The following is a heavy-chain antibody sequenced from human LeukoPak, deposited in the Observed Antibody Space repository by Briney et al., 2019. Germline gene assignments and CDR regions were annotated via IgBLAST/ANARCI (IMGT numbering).Heavy chain of an antibody. V-gene: IGHV4-4*02. Sequence: PSGTLPLTCAVSGGSITGSDWCWWTWVRQPPGKGLEWIGEIYHSGSTNYNPSLKSRVTISLDKSKNQFSLTLTSVTAADTAMYYCATRYSVWPKWGPGTLVTVSS. J-gene: IGHJ4*02. D-gene: IGHD5/OR15-5a*01. CDR2: IYHSGST. CDR3: ATRYSVWPK. CDR1: GGSITGSDW.